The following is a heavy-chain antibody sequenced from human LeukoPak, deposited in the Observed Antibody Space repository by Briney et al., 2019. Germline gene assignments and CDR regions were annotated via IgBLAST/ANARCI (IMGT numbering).Heavy chain of an antibody. V-gene: IGHV4-34*10. CDR3: ARNATSGFFKD. J-gene: IGHJ1*01. Sequence: PSETLSLTCAVYGGSFSGYYWSWIRQPPGKGLEWIGSIHHSGNRFESGSTHYNPSLRGRVIVSADTSKNQFSLTLTSLTAADTAVYFCARNATSGFFKDWSQGSLVTVSS. CDR1: GGSFSGYY. CDR2: IHHSGNRFESGST. D-gene: IGHD2-2*01.